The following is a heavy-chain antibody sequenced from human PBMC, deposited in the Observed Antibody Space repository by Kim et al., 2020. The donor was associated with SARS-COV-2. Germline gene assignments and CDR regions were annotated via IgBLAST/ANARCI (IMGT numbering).Heavy chain of an antibody. J-gene: IGHJ5*02. D-gene: IGHD2-15*01. Sequence: SETLSLTCAVYGGSFSGYYWSWIRQPPGKGLEWIGEINHSGSTNYNPSLKSRVTISVDTSKNQFSLKLSSVTAADTAVYYCARGYCSGGSCYSGRFDPWGQGTLVTVSS. CDR3: ARGYCSGGSCYSGRFDP. CDR1: GGSFSGYY. CDR2: INHSGST. V-gene: IGHV4-34*01.